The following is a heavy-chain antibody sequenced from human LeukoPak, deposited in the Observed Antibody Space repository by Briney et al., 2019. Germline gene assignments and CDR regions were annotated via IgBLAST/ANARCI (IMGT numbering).Heavy chain of an antibody. CDR1: GFTFSSYE. CDR2: ISGSGYTI. CDR3: AELGITMIGGV. V-gene: IGHV3-48*03. D-gene: IGHD3-10*02. J-gene: IGHJ6*04. Sequence: GGSLRLSCAASGFTFSSYEMNWFRQAPGKGLEWVSYISGSGYTIYYADSVKGRFTISRDNAKNSLYLQMNSLRAEDTAVYYCAELGITMIGGVWGKGTTVTISS.